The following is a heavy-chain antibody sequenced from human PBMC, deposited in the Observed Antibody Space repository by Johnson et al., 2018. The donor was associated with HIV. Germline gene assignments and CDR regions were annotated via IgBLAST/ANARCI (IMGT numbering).Heavy chain of an antibody. V-gene: IGHV3-64*01. CDR2: ISSNGGNT. Sequence: MLLVESGGGLVQPGGSLRLSCAASGFTFSNYAMHWVRQAPGKGLEYVSAISSNGGNTYYANSVRGRFIMSRDNSNNTLYLQMGRLRADDQAVYYCARERVHDNSSLDDFDIGGQGTMVTVSS. D-gene: IGHD5/OR15-5a*01. J-gene: IGHJ3*02. CDR1: GFTFSNYA. CDR3: ARERVHDNSSLDDFDI.